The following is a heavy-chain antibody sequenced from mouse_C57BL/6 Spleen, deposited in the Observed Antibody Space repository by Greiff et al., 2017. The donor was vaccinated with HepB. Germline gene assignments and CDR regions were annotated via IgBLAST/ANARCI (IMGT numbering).Heavy chain of an antibody. CDR3: ARYPFYYSNDVWFAY. V-gene: IGHV7-3*01. J-gene: IGHJ3*01. D-gene: IGHD2-5*01. CDR1: GFTFTDYY. Sequence: EVKLMESGGGLVQPGGSLSLSCAASGFTFTDYYMSWVRQPPGKALEWLGFIRNKANGYTTEYSASVKGRFTISRDNSQSILYRQMNALIAEDSATYYCARYPFYYSNDVWFAYWGQGTLVTVSA. CDR2: IRNKANGYTT.